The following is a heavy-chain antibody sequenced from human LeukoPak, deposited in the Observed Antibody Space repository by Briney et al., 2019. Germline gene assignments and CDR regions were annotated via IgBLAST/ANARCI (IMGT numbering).Heavy chain of an antibody. CDR3: ARRSYSSSWIFDY. D-gene: IGHD6-13*01. V-gene: IGHV4-59*01. CDR2: ISYSGST. Sequence: SETLSLTCTVSGGSISSYYWSWIRQPPGKGLEWIGYISYSGSTNYNPSLKSRVTISVDTSKNQFSLKLSSVTAADTAVYYCARRSYSSSWIFDYWGQGTLVTVSS. J-gene: IGHJ4*02. CDR1: GGSISSYY.